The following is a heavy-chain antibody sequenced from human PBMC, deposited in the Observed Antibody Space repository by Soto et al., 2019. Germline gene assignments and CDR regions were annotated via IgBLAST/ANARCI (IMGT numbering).Heavy chain of an antibody. Sequence: PGGSLRLSCAASGFTFSSYAMSWVRQAPGKGLEWVSGISAGGSSTYYPDSVKGRFTISRDNSKNTLYLQMNSLRVEDTAVYYCARRYIVATSGFDPWGQGTLVTVSS. CDR2: ISAGGSST. CDR1: GFTFSSYA. V-gene: IGHV3-23*01. D-gene: IGHD5-12*01. J-gene: IGHJ5*02. CDR3: ARRYIVATSGFDP.